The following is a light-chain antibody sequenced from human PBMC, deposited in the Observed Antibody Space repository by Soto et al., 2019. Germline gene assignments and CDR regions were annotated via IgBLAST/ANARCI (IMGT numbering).Light chain of an antibody. Sequence: DIQMTQSPSTLSASVGDRVTITCRASQSIGTWLAWYQQKPGKAPKLLIYDASTLESGVPSRFSGSGSGTEFTLTVSSLQADDFATYHCQQYTSPMGTFGQGTKVEVK. CDR1: QSIGTW. V-gene: IGKV1-5*01. CDR3: QQYTSPMGT. J-gene: IGKJ1*01. CDR2: DAS.